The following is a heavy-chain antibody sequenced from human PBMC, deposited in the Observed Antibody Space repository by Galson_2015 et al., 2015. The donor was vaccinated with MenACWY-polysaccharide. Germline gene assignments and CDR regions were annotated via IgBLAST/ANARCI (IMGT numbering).Heavy chain of an antibody. V-gene: IGHV1-18*01. CDR1: GYTFTSYG. D-gene: IGHD6-13*01. CDR2: ISTYNGNT. Sequence: SVKVSCKASGYTFTSYGISWVRQAPGQGLEWMGWISTYNGNTNDAQMLQGRVTMTTDTSASTAYTELRSLRSDDTAVYYCARDFRSSWYGHYFDYWGQGTLVTVSS. J-gene: IGHJ4*02. CDR3: ARDFRSSWYGHYFDY.